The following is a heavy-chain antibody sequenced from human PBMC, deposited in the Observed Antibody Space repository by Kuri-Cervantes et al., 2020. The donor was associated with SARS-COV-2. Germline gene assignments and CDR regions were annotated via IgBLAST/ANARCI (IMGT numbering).Heavy chain of an antibody. J-gene: IGHJ4*02. CDR2: TYYRSKWYN. V-gene: IGHV6-1*01. D-gene: IGHD1-26*01. CDR3: ARATVGATRENHEFEY. CDR1: GDSVSSNSAA. Sequence: SCAISGDSVSSNSAAWNWIRQSPSRGLEWLGRTYYRSKWYNDYAVSVKSRITANPGTSKNQFSLQLNSVTPEDTAVYYCARATVGATRENHEFEYWGQGTLVTVSS.